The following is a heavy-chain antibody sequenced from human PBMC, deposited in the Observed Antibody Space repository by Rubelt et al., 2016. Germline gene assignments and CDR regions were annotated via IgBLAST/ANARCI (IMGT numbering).Heavy chain of an antibody. D-gene: IGHD3-3*01. CDR3: ARSPRYDFEDNWFDP. V-gene: IGHV1-46*01. CDR2: INPSGGST. J-gene: IGHJ5*02. CDR1: GYTFTSYY. Sequence: QVQLVQSGAEVKKPGASVKVSCKASGYTFTSYYMHWVRQAPGQGLEWMGIINPSGGSTSYAQKFQGRVTMARDTSTSTGYRELSSLRSEDTAVYYCARSPRYDFEDNWFDPWGQGTLVTVSS.